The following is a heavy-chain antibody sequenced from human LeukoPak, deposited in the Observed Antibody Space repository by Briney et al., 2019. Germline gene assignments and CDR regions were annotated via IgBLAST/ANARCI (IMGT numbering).Heavy chain of an antibody. CDR2: VAWNSGNA. J-gene: IGHJ4*02. CDR3: AKDINSYGSGSSYNPWGPFDS. V-gene: IGHV3-9*01. D-gene: IGHD3-10*01. CDR1: GFTFDNFA. Sequence: GRSLRLSCAASGFTFDNFAMDLVRQAPGEGLESVSGVAWNSGNAGFADSVKGRFTISRDNDENSLYLQMNSLTADDTAFYFCAKDINSYGSGSSYNPWGPFDSWGQGPLVTVSS.